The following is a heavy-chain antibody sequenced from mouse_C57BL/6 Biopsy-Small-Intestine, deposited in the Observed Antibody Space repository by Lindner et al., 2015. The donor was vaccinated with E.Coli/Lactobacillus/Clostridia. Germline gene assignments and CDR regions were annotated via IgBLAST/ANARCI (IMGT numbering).Heavy chain of an antibody. CDR2: IYPGNSDT. Sequence: VQLQESGTVLARPGTSVKMSCKASGYTFTSYWMHWIKQRPGQGLEWIGVIYPGNSDTTYNQKFKGKAKLTAVTSASTAYMELSSLTNEDSAVYYCTNYFDYWGQGTTLTVSS. CDR1: GYTFTSYW. V-gene: IGHV1-5*01. J-gene: IGHJ2*01. CDR3: TNYFDY.